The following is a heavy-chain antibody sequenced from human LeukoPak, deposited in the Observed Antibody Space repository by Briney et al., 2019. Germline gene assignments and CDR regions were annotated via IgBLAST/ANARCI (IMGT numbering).Heavy chain of an antibody. J-gene: IGHJ5*02. D-gene: IGHD3-3*01. CDR2: INPSGGST. Sequence: ASVKVSCKASGYTFTSYYMHWVRQAPGQGLEWMGIINPSGGSTSCAQKFQGRVTMTRDMSTSTVYMELSSLRSEDTAVYYCARAPSSFGWFDPWGQGTLVTVSS. V-gene: IGHV1-46*01. CDR3: ARAPSSFGWFDP. CDR1: GYTFTSYY.